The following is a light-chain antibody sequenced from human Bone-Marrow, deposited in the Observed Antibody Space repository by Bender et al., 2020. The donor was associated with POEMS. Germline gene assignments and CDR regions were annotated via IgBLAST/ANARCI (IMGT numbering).Light chain of an antibody. V-gene: IGLV3-1*01. J-gene: IGLJ2*01. CDR2: QDN. CDR3: QAWDSSTHVL. CDR1: KLGDKF. Sequence: SYELTQPPSVSVSPGQTASITCSGDKLGDKFACWYQQRPGQSPVLVIFQDNKRPSGIPERFSGSNSGNTATLTISGTQAMDEADYYCQAWDSSTHVLFGGGTRLAVL.